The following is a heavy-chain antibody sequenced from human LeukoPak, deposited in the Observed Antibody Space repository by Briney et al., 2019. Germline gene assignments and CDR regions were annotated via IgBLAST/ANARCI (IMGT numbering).Heavy chain of an antibody. J-gene: IGHJ5*02. V-gene: IGHV1-2*06. CDR1: RYTFTGYY. Sequence: ASVKVSCKASRYTFTGYYMHWVRQAPGQGLEWMGRINPNSGGTNYAQKFQGRVTMTRDTSISTAYMELSRLRSDDTAVYYCARPTRVGPGSNWFDPWGQGTLVTVSS. CDR2: INPNSGGT. D-gene: IGHD3-10*01. CDR3: ARPTRVGPGSNWFDP.